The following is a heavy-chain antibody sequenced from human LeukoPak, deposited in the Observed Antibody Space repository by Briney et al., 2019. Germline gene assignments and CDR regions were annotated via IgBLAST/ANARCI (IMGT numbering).Heavy chain of an antibody. CDR3: ARSGTAVAAPSFDY. D-gene: IGHD6-19*01. V-gene: IGHV4-59*08. Sequence: SETLSLTCTVSGGSISSYYWSWIRQPPGKRLECFGYIYYSGSTNYNPSLKSRVTISVDTSKNQYSLKLSSVTAADTAVYYCARSGTAVAAPSFDYWGQGTLVTVSS. CDR2: IYYSGST. J-gene: IGHJ4*02. CDR1: GGSISSYY.